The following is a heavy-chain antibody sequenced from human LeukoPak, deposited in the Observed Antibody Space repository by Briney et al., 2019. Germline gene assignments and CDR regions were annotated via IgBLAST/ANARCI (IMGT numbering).Heavy chain of an antibody. CDR3: ARGAVLGEMYSSGWYVGFDP. J-gene: IGHJ5*02. V-gene: IGHV4-61*02. CDR2: IYTSGST. Sequence: SQTLSLTCTVSGGSISSGSYYWSWIRQPAGKGLECIGRIYTSGSTNYNPSLKSRVTISVDTSKNQFSLKLSSVTAADTAVYYCARGAVLGEMYSSGWYVGFDPWGQGTLVTVSS. D-gene: IGHD6-19*01. CDR1: GGSISSGSYY.